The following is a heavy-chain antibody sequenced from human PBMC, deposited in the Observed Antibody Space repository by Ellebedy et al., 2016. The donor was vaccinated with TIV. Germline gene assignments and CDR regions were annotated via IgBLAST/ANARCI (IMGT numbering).Heavy chain of an antibody. CDR1: GGTFSSYA. Sequence: SVKVSXKASGGTFSSYAISWVRQAPGQGLEWMGGIIPIFGTANYAQKFQGRVTITADKSTSTAYMELSSLRSEDTAVYYCAREPQRKLGYYYYGMDVWGQGTTVTVSS. J-gene: IGHJ6*02. V-gene: IGHV1-69*06. CDR3: AREPQRKLGYYYYGMDV. CDR2: IIPIFGTA. D-gene: IGHD3-16*01.